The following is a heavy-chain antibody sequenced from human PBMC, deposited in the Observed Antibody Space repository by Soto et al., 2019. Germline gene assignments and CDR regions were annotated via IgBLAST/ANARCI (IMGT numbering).Heavy chain of an antibody. CDR3: AKDWYSSGWRGYYYYGMDV. CDR1: GFTFSSYA. V-gene: IGHV3-23*01. Sequence: EVQLLESGGGLVQPGGSLRLSCAASGFTFSSYAMSWVRQAPGKGLEWVSAISGSGGSTYYADSVKGRFTISRDNSKNTLYLQMNSLRAEDTAVYYCAKDWYSSGWRGYYYYGMDVWGQGTTVTVSS. D-gene: IGHD6-19*01. CDR2: ISGSGGST. J-gene: IGHJ6*02.